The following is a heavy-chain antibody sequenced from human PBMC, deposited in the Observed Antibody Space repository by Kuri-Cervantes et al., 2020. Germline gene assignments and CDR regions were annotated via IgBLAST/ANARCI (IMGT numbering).Heavy chain of an antibody. D-gene: IGHD2-2*02. CDR2: INAGNGNT. V-gene: IGHV1-3*01. Sequence: ASVKVSCKASGYTFTSYAMHWVRQAPGQRLEWMGWINAGNGNTKYSQKFQGRVTTTRDSSASTAYMELSSLRSEDTAVYYCARVFCSSTSCYRGRFDPWGQGTLVTVSS. CDR1: GYTFTSYA. J-gene: IGHJ5*02. CDR3: ARVFCSSTSCYRGRFDP.